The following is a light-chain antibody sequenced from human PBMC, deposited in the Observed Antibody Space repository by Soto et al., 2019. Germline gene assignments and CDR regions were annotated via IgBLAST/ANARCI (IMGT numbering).Light chain of an antibody. CDR1: QSISSW. CDR3: QQYDSYPLT. CDR2: KAS. V-gene: IGKV1-5*03. Sequence: DIQMTQSPSTLSASVGDRVTITCRASQSISSWLAWYQQKPGTAPKVLIYKASTLQSGVPSRFSGSGSGTEFTLTIRSLQPDDFATYYCQQYDSYPLTFCGGTKVEIK. J-gene: IGKJ4*01.